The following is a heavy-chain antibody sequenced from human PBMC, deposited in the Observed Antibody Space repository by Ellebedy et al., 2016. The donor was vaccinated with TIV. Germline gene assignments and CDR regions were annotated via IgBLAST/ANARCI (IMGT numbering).Heavy chain of an antibody. CDR3: AKGPLLDIVLAAAATGYGMGA. CDR2: IWYDGSKR. CDR1: GFTFSNYD. Sequence: GESLKISCAPSGFTFSNYDMHCVRQAPGKGLEWVAFIWYDGSKRYYADSVKGRFTISRDNSMNVWYLQMNNLRTEDTAVYYCAKGPLLDIVLAAAATGYGMGAWGQGTRVTVSS. V-gene: IGHV3-30*02. D-gene: IGHD2-15*01. J-gene: IGHJ6*02.